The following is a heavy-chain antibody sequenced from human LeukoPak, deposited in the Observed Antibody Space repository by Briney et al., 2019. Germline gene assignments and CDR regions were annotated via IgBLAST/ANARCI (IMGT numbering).Heavy chain of an antibody. CDR2: IDPSDSYT. Sequence: GESLKISCKGSGYSFTSYWISWVRQMPGKGLEWMGRIDPSDSYTNYSPSFQGHVTISADKSISTAYLQWSSLKASDTAMYYCARAAMADVYFDYWGQGTLVTVSS. CDR3: ARAAMADVYFDY. D-gene: IGHD5-18*01. V-gene: IGHV5-10-1*01. CDR1: GYSFTSYW. J-gene: IGHJ4*02.